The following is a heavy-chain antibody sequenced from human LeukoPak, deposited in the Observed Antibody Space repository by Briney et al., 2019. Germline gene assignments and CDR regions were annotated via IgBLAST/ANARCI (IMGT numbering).Heavy chain of an antibody. J-gene: IGHJ4*02. D-gene: IGHD3-22*01. CDR1: GFTLSDYS. CDR2: ISGSGGST. V-gene: IGHV3-23*01. CDR3: AKAREYYYDSSGYYLDY. Sequence: GGSLRLSCAASGFTLSDYSMSWVRQAPGKGLEWVSAISGSGGSTYYADSVKGRFTISRDNSKNTLYLQMNSLRAEDTAVYYCAKAREYYYDSSGYYLDYWGQGTLVTVSS.